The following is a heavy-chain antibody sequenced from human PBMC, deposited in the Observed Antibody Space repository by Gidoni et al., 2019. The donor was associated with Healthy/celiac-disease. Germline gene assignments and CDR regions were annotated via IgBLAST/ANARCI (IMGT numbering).Heavy chain of an antibody. D-gene: IGHD4-17*01. V-gene: IGHV4-39*01. CDR2: IYYSGST. CDR1: GGSISSSSYY. CDR3: ARRRTVTRPPYYFDY. Sequence: QLQLQESGPGLVKPSETLSLTCTVSGGSISSSSYYWGWIRQPPGKGLEWIGSIYYSGSTYYNPSLKSRVTISVDTSKNQFSLKLSSVTAADTAVYYCARRRTVTRPPYYFDYWGQGTLVTVSS. J-gene: IGHJ4*02.